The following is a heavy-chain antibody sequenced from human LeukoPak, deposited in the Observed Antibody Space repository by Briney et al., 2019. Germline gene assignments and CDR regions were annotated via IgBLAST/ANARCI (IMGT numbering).Heavy chain of an antibody. CDR2: ISYDGSNK. CDR1: GFTFSTYA. D-gene: IGHD1-26*01. V-gene: IGHV3-30*04. J-gene: IGHJ4*02. CDR3: ARGYSGSYSPFDY. Sequence: GRSLRLSCAASGFTFSTYAMPWVRQAPGKGLEWVAVISYDGSNKYYADSVKGRFTISRDNSKNTVYLQMNSLRAEDTAVYYCARGYSGSYSPFDYWGQGTLVTVSS.